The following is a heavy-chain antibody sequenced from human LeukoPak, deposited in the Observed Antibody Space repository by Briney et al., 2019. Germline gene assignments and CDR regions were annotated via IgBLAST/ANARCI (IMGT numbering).Heavy chain of an antibody. J-gene: IGHJ4*02. V-gene: IGHV4-34*01. CDR1: GGSFSGYY. CDR2: INHSGST. Sequence: SETLSLTCAVYGGSFSGYYWSWIRQPPGKGLEWIGEINHSGSTNYNPSLKSRVTISVDTFKNQFSLKLSSVTAADTAVYYCARGLRSPQGWGQGTLVTVSS. CDR3: ARGLRSPQG.